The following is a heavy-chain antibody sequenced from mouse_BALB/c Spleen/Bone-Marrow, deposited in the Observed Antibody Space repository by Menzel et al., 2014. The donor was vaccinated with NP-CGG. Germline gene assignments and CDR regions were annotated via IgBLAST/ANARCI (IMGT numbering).Heavy chain of an antibody. CDR3: ARDYLYYFDY. V-gene: IGHV7-3*02. CDR1: GFTFTDHY. CDR2: IRNKANGYTT. J-gene: IGHJ2*01. Sequence: EVKLVESGGGLVQPGGFLRLSCATSGFTFTDHYMSWVRQPPGKALEWLGFIRNKANGYTTEYSASVKGRFTISRDNSQSIVYPQMNTLRAEDSATYYCARDYLYYFDYWGQGTTLTVSS. D-gene: IGHD2-1*01.